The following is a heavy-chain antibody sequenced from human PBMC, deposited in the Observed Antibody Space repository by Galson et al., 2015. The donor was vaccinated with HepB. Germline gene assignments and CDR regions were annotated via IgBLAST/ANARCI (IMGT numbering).Heavy chain of an antibody. Sequence: SLRLSCAASGFTFSSYWMHWVRQAPGKGLVWVSRINSDGSSTSYADSVKGRFTISRDNAKNTLYLQMNSLRAEDTAVYYCARAALDTAMVIRDAFDIWGQGTMVTVSS. CDR1: GFTFSSYW. CDR3: ARAALDTAMVIRDAFDI. V-gene: IGHV3-74*01. J-gene: IGHJ3*02. CDR2: INSDGSST. D-gene: IGHD5-18*01.